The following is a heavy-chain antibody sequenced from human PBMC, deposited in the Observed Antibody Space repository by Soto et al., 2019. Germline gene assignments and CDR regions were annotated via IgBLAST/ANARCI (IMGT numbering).Heavy chain of an antibody. J-gene: IGHJ4*02. CDR1: GYTFTSYG. CDR3: ARDLSGVVAATDIDY. D-gene: IGHD2-15*01. CDR2: ISAYNGNT. Sequence: ASVKVSCKASGYTFTSYGISWVRQAPGQGLEWMGWISAYNGNTNYAQKLQGRVTMTTDTSTNTAYMELRSLRSDDTAVYYCARDLSGVVAATDIDYWGQGTLVTVSS. V-gene: IGHV1-18*01.